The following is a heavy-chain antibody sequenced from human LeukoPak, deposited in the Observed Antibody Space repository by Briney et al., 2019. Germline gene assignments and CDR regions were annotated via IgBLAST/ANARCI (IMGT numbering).Heavy chain of an antibody. CDR2: MNPNSGNT. CDR3: ARVYHYYDSSGYYYYFDY. Sequence: GASVKVSCKASGYTFTSYDVNWVRQATGQGLEWMGWMNPNSGNTGYAQKFQGRVTMTRNTSISTAYMELGSLRSEDTAVYYCARVYHYYDSSGYYYYFDYWGQGTLVTVSS. J-gene: IGHJ4*02. V-gene: IGHV1-8*01. CDR1: GYTFTSYD. D-gene: IGHD3-22*01.